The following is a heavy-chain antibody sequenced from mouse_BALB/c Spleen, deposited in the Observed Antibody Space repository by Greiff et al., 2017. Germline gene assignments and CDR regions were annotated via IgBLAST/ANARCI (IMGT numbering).Heavy chain of an antibody. D-gene: IGHD2-14*01. CDR1: GYTFTDYA. CDR2: ISTYYGNT. Sequence: VQLQQSGPELVRPGVSVKISCKGSGYTFTDYAMHWVKQSHAKSLEWIGVISTYYGNTNYNQKFKGKATMTVDKSSSTAYMELARLTAEDSAIYYCSRSGTGYCDYWGQGTTLTVA. J-gene: IGHJ2*01. V-gene: IGHV1-67*01. CDR3: SRSGTGYCDY.